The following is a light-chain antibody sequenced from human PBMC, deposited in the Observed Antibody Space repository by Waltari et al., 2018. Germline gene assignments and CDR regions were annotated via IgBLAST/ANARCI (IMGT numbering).Light chain of an antibody. Sequence: QSTLTQPASVSGSPGQSVTISCTGTSGDVGLYNYVSWYQQYPGEVPKLIIHDVHDRPTWVASRFFGSKSDNTASLTISGLQAGDEADYYCCSYANSNTLVFGGGTKLTVL. J-gene: IGLJ3*02. V-gene: IGLV2-23*02. CDR3: CSYANSNTLV. CDR1: SGDVGLYNY. CDR2: DVH.